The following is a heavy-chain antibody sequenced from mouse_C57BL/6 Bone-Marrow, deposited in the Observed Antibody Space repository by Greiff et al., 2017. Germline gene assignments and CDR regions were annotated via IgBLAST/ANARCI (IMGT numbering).Heavy chain of an antibody. V-gene: IGHV1-55*01. CDR1: GYTFTSYW. CDR2: IYPGSGST. CDR3: ARSDGYYRGYYFDY. J-gene: IGHJ2*01. Sequence: QVQLQQPGAELVKPGASVKMSCKASGYTFTSYWITWVKQRPGQGLEWIGDIYPGSGSTNYNEKFKSKATLTVDTSSSTAYMQLSSLTSEDSAVYYCARSDGYYRGYYFDYWGQGTTLTVSS. D-gene: IGHD2-3*01.